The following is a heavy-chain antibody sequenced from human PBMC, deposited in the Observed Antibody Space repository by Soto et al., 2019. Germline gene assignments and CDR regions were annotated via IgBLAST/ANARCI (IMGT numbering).Heavy chain of an antibody. D-gene: IGHD3-22*01. CDR3: ARDWSRYYDSSGLMWFY. Sequence: ASVKVSFKASFYTFTSDGISWVRQAPVQGLEWVGWISAHNGDTRYAQNLQGRITMTTDTFTNTAYMELTSLTSDDTAVYYCARDWSRYYDSSGLMWFYWGQGTLVTVSS. J-gene: IGHJ4*02. V-gene: IGHV1-18*01. CDR2: ISAHNGDT. CDR1: FYTFTSDG.